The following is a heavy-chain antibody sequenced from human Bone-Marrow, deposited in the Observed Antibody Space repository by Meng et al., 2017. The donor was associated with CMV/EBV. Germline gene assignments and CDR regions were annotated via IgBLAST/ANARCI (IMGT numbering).Heavy chain of an antibody. D-gene: IGHD3-10*01. CDR2: INPNSGGT. Sequence: ASVKVSCKASGYTFTGYYMHWVRQAPGQGLEWMGWINPNSGGTNYAQKFQGRVTMTRDTSISTAYMELSRLRPDDTAVYYCARHGYYGSGSYYKPVYYYYYGMDVWGQGTTVTVSS. CDR3: ARHGYYGSGSYYKPVYYYYYGMDV. V-gene: IGHV1-2*02. CDR1: GYTFTGYY. J-gene: IGHJ6*01.